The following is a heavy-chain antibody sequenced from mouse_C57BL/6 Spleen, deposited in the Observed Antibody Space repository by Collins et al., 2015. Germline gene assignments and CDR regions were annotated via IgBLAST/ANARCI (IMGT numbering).Heavy chain of an antibody. D-gene: IGHD2-1*01. V-gene: IGHV1-81*01. CDR3: ARNYGNPYAMDY. CDR1: GYTFTDYV. J-gene: IGHJ4*01. Sequence: QVQLQQSGPELVKPGASVKMSCKASGYTFTDYVISWVKQRTGQGLEWIGEIYPGSGSTYYNEKFKGKATLTADKPSNTAYMQLSSLTSEDSAVYFCARNYGNPYAMDYWGQGTSVTVSS. CDR2: IYPGSGST.